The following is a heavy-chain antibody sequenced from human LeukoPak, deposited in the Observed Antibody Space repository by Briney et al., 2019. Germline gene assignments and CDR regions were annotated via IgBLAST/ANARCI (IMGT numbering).Heavy chain of an antibody. D-gene: IGHD5-18*01. V-gene: IGHV3-21*04. CDR1: GFTFSSYS. J-gene: IGHJ4*02. CDR3: ARDRDSYGSYYFDY. Sequence: GGSLRLSCAASGFTFSSYSMNWVRQAPGKGLEWVSSISSSSSYIYYADSVKGRFTISRDNAKNSLYLQMNSLRAEDTAVYYCARDRDSYGSYYFDYWGQGTLVTVSS. CDR2: ISSSSSYI.